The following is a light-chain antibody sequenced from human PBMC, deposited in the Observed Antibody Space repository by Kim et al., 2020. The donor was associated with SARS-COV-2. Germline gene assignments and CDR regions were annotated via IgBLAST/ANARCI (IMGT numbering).Light chain of an antibody. Sequence: GKSVTISCNGTSTDVGVDNYVSWYQQHPGKAPKLMIYDVIRRPSGVPDRFSGSKSGNTASLTISGLQAEDEGDYYCCSYAGTYTLVFGGGTQLTVL. V-gene: IGLV2-11*03. CDR2: DVI. J-gene: IGLJ2*01. CDR3: CSYAGTYTLV. CDR1: STDVGVDNY.